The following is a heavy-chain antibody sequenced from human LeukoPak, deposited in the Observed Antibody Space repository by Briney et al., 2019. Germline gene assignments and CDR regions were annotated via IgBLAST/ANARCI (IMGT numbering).Heavy chain of an antibody. D-gene: IGHD3-10*01. CDR1: GFSVSSNY. CDR3: VKEGAETNMARNGDAFDV. CDR2: IYSGGST. V-gene: IGHV3-66*02. Sequence: GGSLRLSCAASGFSVSSNYMSWVRQAPGKGLEWVSVIYSGGSTYYADSVKGRLTISRDNSKNTLDLQMNSLRPEDTALYYCVKEGAETNMARNGDAFDVWGQGTMVTVSS. J-gene: IGHJ3*01.